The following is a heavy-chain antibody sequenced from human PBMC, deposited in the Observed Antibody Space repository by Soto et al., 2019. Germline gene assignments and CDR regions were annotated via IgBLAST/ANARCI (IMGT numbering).Heavy chain of an antibody. Sequence: SETLSLTCTVSGGPISSYYWSWIRQPPGKGLEWIGYIYYSGSTNYNPSLKSRVTISVDTSKNQFSLKLSSVTAADTAVYYCARYSMLHGGRYYFDYWGQGTLVTVSS. J-gene: IGHJ4*02. CDR2: IYYSGST. D-gene: IGHD2-15*01. CDR3: ARYSMLHGGRYYFDY. V-gene: IGHV4-59*08. CDR1: GGPISSYY.